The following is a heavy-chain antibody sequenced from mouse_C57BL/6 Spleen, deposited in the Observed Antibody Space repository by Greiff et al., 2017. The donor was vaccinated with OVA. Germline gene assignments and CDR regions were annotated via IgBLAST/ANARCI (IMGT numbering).Heavy chain of an antibody. CDR3: ARDYYGSRRDYAMDY. J-gene: IGHJ4*01. CDR2: IYPGDGDT. D-gene: IGHD1-1*01. V-gene: IGHV1-82*01. CDR1: GYAFSSSW. Sequence: PLQQSGPELVKPGASVKISCKASGYAFSSSWMNWVKQRPGKGLEWIGRIYPGDGDTNYNGKFKGKATLTADKSSSTAYMQLSSLTSEDSAVYFCARDYYGSRRDYAMDYWGQGTSVTVSS.